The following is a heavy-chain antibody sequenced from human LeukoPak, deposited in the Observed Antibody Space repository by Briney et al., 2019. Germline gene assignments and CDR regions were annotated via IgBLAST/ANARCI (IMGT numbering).Heavy chain of an antibody. CDR1: GFTFDDYG. CDR2: INWNGDST. Sequence: RPGGSLRVSCAASGFTFDDYGMSWVRQAPGKGLEWVSGINWNGDSTGYVESVKGRFTISRDNAKNSLYLQMNRLRAEDTAFYYCARNTGTTWYGYYFDSWGQGTLVTVSS. CDR3: ARNTGTTWYGYYFDS. D-gene: IGHD6-13*01. J-gene: IGHJ4*02. V-gene: IGHV3-20*04.